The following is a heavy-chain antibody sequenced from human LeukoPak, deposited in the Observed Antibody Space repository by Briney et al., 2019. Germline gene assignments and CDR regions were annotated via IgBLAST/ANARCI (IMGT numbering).Heavy chain of an antibody. D-gene: IGHD3-10*01. CDR2: LSDSGGST. V-gene: IGHV3-23*01. CDR3: AKGGAVSSKSITMIRGTRRYYYYMDV. Sequence: GGSLRLSCAASGFNFSNFAMSWVRQAPGKGLEWVSALSDSGGSTFYADSVKGRFTISRDNSKNTLYLQMNRLRAEDTAVYYCAKGGAVSSKSITMIRGTRRYYYYMDVWGKGTTVTISS. J-gene: IGHJ6*03. CDR1: GFNFSNFA.